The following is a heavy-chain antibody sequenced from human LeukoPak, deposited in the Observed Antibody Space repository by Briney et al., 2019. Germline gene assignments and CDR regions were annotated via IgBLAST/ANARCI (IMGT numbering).Heavy chain of an antibody. Sequence: GGPLRLSCAASGFSFSSYAMSWVRQAPGKGLEWVSAIVGSGGNMYYADSVKGRFTISRDNFKSTLYLQMNSLRAEDTAFYYCAKGLTWDSTSCSDWGQGTLVTVSS. CDR1: GFSFSSYA. CDR2: IVGSGGNM. J-gene: IGHJ4*02. CDR3: AKGLTWDSTSCSD. V-gene: IGHV3-23*01. D-gene: IGHD2-2*01.